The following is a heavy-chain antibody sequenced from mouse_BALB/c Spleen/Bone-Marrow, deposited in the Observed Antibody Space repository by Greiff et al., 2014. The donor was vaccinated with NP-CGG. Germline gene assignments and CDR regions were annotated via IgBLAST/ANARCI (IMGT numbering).Heavy chain of an antibody. CDR3: ARYLYGYAARCDY. CDR1: GFNIKDTY. Sequence: EVQLVESGAELVKPGASVKLSCTASGFNIKDTYMHWVKQRPEQGLEWIGRIDPANGNTKYDPKFQGKATITADTSSNTAYLQLRSLTSEDTAVYYCARYLYGYAARCDYWGRGTTLTVSS. D-gene: IGHD1-2*01. CDR2: IDPANGNT. V-gene: IGHV14-3*02. J-gene: IGHJ2*01.